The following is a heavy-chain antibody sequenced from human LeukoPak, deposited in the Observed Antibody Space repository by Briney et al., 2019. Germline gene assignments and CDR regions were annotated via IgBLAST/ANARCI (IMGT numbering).Heavy chain of an antibody. J-gene: IGHJ4*02. V-gene: IGHV4-39*07. D-gene: IGHD3-10*01. CDR2: IYYSGST. CDR1: GGSISSSSYY. Sequence: PSETLSLTCTVYGGSISSSSYYWGWIRQPPGKGLEWIGSIYYSGSTYYNPSLKSRVTRSVDTSKNQFSLKLSSVTAADTAVYYCARECEDCFGSGSYCYWGQGTLVTVSS. CDR3: ARECEDCFGSGSYCY.